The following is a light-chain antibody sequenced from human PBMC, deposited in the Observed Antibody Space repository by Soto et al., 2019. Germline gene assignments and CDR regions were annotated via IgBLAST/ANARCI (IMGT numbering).Light chain of an antibody. CDR1: SSDDGSYNL. V-gene: IGLV2-23*01. CDR2: EDD. CDR3: YSYAGRSTSV. J-gene: IGLJ2*01. Sequence: QSALTQPASVSGSPGQSITISCNGTSSDDGSYNLVSWYQQYPGKAPKLMIYEDDERPSGVSNRFSGSKSGNTASLTISGLQAEDEADYYCYSYAGRSTSVFGGGTKLTVL.